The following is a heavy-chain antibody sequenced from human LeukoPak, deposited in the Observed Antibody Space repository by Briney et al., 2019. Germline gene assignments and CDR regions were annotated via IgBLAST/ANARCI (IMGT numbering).Heavy chain of an antibody. CDR1: GYSFTSYW. V-gene: IGHV5-51*01. J-gene: IGHJ4*02. CDR3: ARLPYYYDSSGPHFDY. D-gene: IGHD3-22*01. Sequence: GESLKISCKGSGYSFTSYWIGWVCQMPGRGLEWMGIIYPGDSDTRYSPSFQGQVTISADKSISTAYLQWSSLKASDTAMYYCARLPYYYDSSGPHFDYWGQGTLVTVSS. CDR2: IYPGDSDT.